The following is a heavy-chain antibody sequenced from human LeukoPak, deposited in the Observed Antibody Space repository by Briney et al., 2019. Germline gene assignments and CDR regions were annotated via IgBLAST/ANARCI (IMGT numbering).Heavy chain of an antibody. CDR2: ISSSSSYI. J-gene: IGHJ4*02. D-gene: IGHD2-2*01. CDR3: ARDNKVVPAATYDY. Sequence: GGSLRLSCAASGFTFSSYSMNWVRQAPGKGLEWVSSISSSSSYIYYADSVKGRFTISRDNAKNSLYLQMNSLRAEDTAVYYCARDNKVVPAATYDYWGQGTLVTVPS. CDR1: GFTFSSYS. V-gene: IGHV3-21*01.